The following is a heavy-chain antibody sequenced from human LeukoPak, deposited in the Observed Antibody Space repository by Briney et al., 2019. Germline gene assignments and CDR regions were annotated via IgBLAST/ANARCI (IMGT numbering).Heavy chain of an antibody. CDR1: GGSISSYY. CDR3: ATFSAGGLDY. Sequence: SETLSLTCTVSGGSISSYYWSWIRQPPGKGLEWIGYIYYSGSTNYNPSLKSRVTISVDTSKNQFSLKLSSVTAADTAVYYCATFSAGGLDYWGQGTLVTGSS. J-gene: IGHJ4*02. D-gene: IGHD2/OR15-2a*01. CDR2: IYYSGST. V-gene: IGHV4-59*01.